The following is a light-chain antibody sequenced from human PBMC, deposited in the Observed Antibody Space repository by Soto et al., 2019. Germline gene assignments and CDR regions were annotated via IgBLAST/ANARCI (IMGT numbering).Light chain of an antibody. J-gene: IGLJ2*01. CDR2: SNN. V-gene: IGLV1-44*01. Sequence: QSVLTQPPSASGTPGQRVTISCSGSTSNIGSNTVNWYQQLPGTAPKLLIYSNNQRPSGVPDRLSGSKSGTSASLAIRGLQSEDEADYYYATWDDSLNGRVFGGGIKLTVL. CDR3: ATWDDSLNGRV. CDR1: TSNIGSNT.